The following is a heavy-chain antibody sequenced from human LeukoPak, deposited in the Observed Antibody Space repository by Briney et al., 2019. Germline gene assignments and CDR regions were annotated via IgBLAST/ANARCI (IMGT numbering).Heavy chain of an antibody. CDR3: ARVGPYYYDSSGYYYFDY. CDR2: VSAYNGNT. D-gene: IGHD3-22*01. CDR1: GYTFTSYD. V-gene: IGHV1-18*01. Sequence: ASVKVSCKASGYTFTSYDINWVRQATGQGLEWMGWVSAYNGNTNYAQKLQGRVTMTTDTSTSTAYMELRSLRSDDTAVYYCARVGPYYYDSSGYYYFDYWGQGTLVTVSS. J-gene: IGHJ4*02.